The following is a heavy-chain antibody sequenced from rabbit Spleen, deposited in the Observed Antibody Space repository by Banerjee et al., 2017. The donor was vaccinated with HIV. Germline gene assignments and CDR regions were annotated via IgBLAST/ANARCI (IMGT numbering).Heavy chain of an antibody. CDR2: VNGGGSGTT. CDR3: GRGSATMTMVITGYYLSL. Sequence: QSLEESGGDLVKPGASLTLTCIASGVSFSGDSYMCWLRQAPGKGLEWIACVNGGGSGTTHYATWAKGRFTISKTSSTTVTLQMTRLTAADTATYFCGRGSATMTMVITGYYLSLWGPGTLVTVS. V-gene: IGHV1S40*01. J-gene: IGHJ4*01. D-gene: IGHD2-1*01. CDR1: GVSFSGDSY.